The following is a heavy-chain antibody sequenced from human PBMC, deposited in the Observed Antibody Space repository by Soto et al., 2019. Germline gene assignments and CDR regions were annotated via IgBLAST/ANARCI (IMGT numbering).Heavy chain of an antibody. CDR3: ARGVSQQLVPDY. J-gene: IGHJ4*02. V-gene: IGHV4-30-4*01. CDR1: CGSISSGDYY. CDR2: IYYSGST. Sequence: SETLSLTCTVSCGSISSGDYYWSWIRQPPGKGLEWIGYIYYSGSTYYNPSLKSRVTISVDTSKNQFSLKLSSVTAADTAVYYCARGVSQQLVPDYWGQGTLVTVSS. D-gene: IGHD6-13*01.